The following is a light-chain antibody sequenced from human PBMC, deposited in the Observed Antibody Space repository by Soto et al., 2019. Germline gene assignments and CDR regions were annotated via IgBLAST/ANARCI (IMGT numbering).Light chain of an antibody. CDR2: ETS. Sequence: EIVLTQSPATLSLSPGERATLSCRASQSVITFLAWYQQRPGQAPRLLIYETSKRATGTPGRFSGSGSGTDFTLSISSLEPEDFAVYYCQQRDYWPLTFGGGTKVEIK. CDR1: QSVITF. J-gene: IGKJ4*01. CDR3: QQRDYWPLT. V-gene: IGKV3-11*01.